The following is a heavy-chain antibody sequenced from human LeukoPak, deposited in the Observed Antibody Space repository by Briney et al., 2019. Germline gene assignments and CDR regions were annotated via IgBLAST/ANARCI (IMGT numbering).Heavy chain of an antibody. CDR2: ISAYNGNA. CDR1: GYTFTSYD. D-gene: IGHD3-16*01. J-gene: IGHJ3*02. Sequence: ASVKVSCKASGYTFTSYDISWVRQAPGQGLEWMGWISAYNGNANYAQKLQGRVAMTTDTSTSTAYMELRSLRSDDTAVYYCARGGSRTYYDYIWGSSGAHDIWGQGTMVTVSS. CDR3: ARGGSRTYYDYIWGSSGAHDI. V-gene: IGHV1-18*01.